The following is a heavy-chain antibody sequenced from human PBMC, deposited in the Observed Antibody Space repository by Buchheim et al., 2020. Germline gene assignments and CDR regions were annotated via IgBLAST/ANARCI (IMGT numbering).Heavy chain of an antibody. V-gene: IGHV3-23*01. D-gene: IGHD3-9*01. Sequence: EVQLLESGGGLVQPGGSLRLSCAASGFTFSSYAMSWVRQAPGKGLEWVSAISGSGGSTSYAASVTGRFTISRDNSKNTLSLQMNSLRAEDTAVYYCAKGSILTVKSYYFDYWGQGTL. J-gene: IGHJ4*02. CDR3: AKGSILTVKSYYFDY. CDR1: GFTFSSYA. CDR2: ISGSGGST.